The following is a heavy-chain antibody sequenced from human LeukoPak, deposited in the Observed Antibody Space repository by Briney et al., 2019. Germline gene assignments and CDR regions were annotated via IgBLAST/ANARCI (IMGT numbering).Heavy chain of an antibody. J-gene: IGHJ4*02. CDR1: GFTFSTYW. V-gene: IGHV3-7*04. Sequence: GGSLRLSCAASGFTFSTYWMSWVRQAPGKGLEWVANIKQDGSEKYYVDSVKGRFTISRDNAKNSLYLQMNSLRAEDTGVYYCARGDTQSKYRQFDSWGQGSLVIVSS. D-gene: IGHD3-16*02. CDR2: IKQDGSEK. CDR3: ARGDTQSKYRQFDS.